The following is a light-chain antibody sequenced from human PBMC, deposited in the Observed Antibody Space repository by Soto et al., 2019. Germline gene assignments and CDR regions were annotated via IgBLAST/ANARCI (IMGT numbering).Light chain of an antibody. V-gene: IGKV1-5*03. CDR1: QSISSW. Sequence: DIQMTQSPSTLSASGGDRVTITCRASQSISSWLAWYQQKPGKAPKLLIYKASSLESGVPSRFSGSGSGTEVTLNISSRQPDDLATYYFQQYNSYPLTFGGGTKVEIK. J-gene: IGKJ4*01. CDR2: KAS. CDR3: QQYNSYPLT.